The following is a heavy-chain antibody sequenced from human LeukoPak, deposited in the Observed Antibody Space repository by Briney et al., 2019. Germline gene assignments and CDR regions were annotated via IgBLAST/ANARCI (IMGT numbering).Heavy chain of an antibody. CDR2: IRADGATT. Sequence: GGSLRLSCAASGFTFGDYDMHWVRQAPGKGLEWVSLIRADGATTRYTDSVKGRFTISRDNSKDSLYLQMNSLRTEDTALYYCARDNTGSYEYWGQGALVTVSP. D-gene: IGHD1-26*01. CDR1: GFTFGDYD. J-gene: IGHJ4*02. V-gene: IGHV3-43*02. CDR3: ARDNTGSYEY.